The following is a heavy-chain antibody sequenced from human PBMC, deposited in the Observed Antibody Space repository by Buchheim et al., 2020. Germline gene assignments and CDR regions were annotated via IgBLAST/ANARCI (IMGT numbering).Heavy chain of an antibody. D-gene: IGHD3-3*01. CDR1: GFTFSDYY. Sequence: QVQLVESGGGLVKPGGSLRLSCAASGFTFSDYYMSWIRQAPGKGLEWVSYISSSGSTIYYADSVKGRFTISRDNAKKSTYLQMNSLRAEDTAVYYCARDVCTKQYYDFWSGYFGSDYWGQGTL. J-gene: IGHJ4*02. CDR2: ISSSGSTI. CDR3: ARDVCTKQYYDFWSGYFGSDY. V-gene: IGHV3-11*01.